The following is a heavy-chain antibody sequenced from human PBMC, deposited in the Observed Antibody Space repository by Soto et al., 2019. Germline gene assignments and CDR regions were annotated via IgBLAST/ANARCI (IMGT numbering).Heavy chain of an antibody. Sequence: PGGSLRLSCAASGFTFSSYAMHWVRQAPGKGLEWVAVISYDGSNKYYADSVKGRFTISRDNSKNTLYLQMNSLRAEDTAVYYCARERVVVVAASGSYYYYGMDVWGQGTTVTVSS. V-gene: IGHV3-30-3*01. D-gene: IGHD2-15*01. J-gene: IGHJ6*02. CDR1: GFTFSSYA. CDR3: ARERVVVVAASGSYYYYGMDV. CDR2: ISYDGSNK.